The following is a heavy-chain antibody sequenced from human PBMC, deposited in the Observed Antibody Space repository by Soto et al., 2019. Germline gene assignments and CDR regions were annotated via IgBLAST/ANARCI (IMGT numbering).Heavy chain of an antibody. CDR1: GYTFTSYG. V-gene: IGHV1-18*01. CDR3: ARARGSLRFLEWHYYFDY. CDR2: ISAYNGNT. J-gene: IGHJ4*01. D-gene: IGHD3-3*01. Sequence: VASVKVSCKASGYTFTSYGISWVRQAPGQGLEWMGWISAYNGNTNYAQKLQGRVTMTTDTSTSTAYMELRSLRSDDTAVYYCARARGSLRFLEWHYYFDYWGHGTLVTVSS.